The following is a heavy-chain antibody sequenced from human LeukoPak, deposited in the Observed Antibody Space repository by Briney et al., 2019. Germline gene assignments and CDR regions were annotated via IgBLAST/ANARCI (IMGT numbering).Heavy chain of an antibody. J-gene: IGHJ4*02. CDR1: GFTFSSYG. D-gene: IGHD3-10*01. CDR3: ARDHGSGSYLGY. V-gene: IGHV3-30*02. CDR2: IRYDGSNK. Sequence: PGGSLRLSCAASGFTFSSYGMHWVRHAPGKGLEGVAFIRYDGSNKYYADSVKGRFTISRDNSKNTLYLQMNSLRAEDTAVYYCARDHGSGSYLGYWGQGTLVTVSS.